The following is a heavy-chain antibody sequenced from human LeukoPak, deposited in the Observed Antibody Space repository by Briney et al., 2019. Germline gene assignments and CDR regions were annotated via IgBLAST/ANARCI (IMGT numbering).Heavy chain of an antibody. CDR3: ARDRGGPYYYYMDV. V-gene: IGHV3-11*04. Sequence: PGGSLRLSCAASGFTFSDYYTSWIRQAPGKGLEWVSYISSSGSTIYYADSVKGRFTISRDHAKNSLYLQMNSLRAEDTAVYYCARDRGGPYYYYMDVWGKGTTVTVSS. J-gene: IGHJ6*03. CDR1: GFTFSDYY. D-gene: IGHD3-10*01. CDR2: ISSSGSTI.